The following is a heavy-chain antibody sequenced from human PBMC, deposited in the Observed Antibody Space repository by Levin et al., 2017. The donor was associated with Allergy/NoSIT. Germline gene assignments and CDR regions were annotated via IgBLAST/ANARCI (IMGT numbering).Heavy chain of an antibody. CDR2: INPNSGGA. Sequence: ASVKVSCKASGYTFTDYYMHWVRQAPGQGLEWMGWINPNSGGANSAQKFQGRVTMTRDTSIGTAYMELSRLRSDDTAVYYCARSWLFGPYYYGMDVWGQGTTVTVSS. D-gene: IGHD3-16*01. J-gene: IGHJ6*02. V-gene: IGHV1-2*02. CDR1: GYTFTDYY. CDR3: ARSWLFGPYYYGMDV.